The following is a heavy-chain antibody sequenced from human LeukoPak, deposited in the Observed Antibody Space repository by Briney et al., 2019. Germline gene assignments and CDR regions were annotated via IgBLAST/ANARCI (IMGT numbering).Heavy chain of an antibody. V-gene: IGHV3-30*18. D-gene: IGHD3-3*01. CDR1: GFSFSTYN. Sequence: GGSLRLSCEASGFSFSTYNMNWVRQAPGKGLEWVAVISYDGSNKYYADSVKGRFTISRDNSKNTLYLQMNSLRAEDTAVYYCAKDHYYDFWSGYYAPPPLVYWGQGTLVTVSS. J-gene: IGHJ4*02. CDR2: ISYDGSNK. CDR3: AKDHYYDFWSGYYAPPPLVY.